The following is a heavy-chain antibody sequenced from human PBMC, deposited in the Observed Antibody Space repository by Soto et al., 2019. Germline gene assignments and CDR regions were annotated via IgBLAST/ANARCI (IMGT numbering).Heavy chain of an antibody. CDR2: IGTAGDT. V-gene: IGHV3-13*04. J-gene: IGHJ6*02. CDR1: GFTFSSYD. D-gene: IGHD3-22*01. Sequence: GGSLRLSCAASGFTFSSYDMHWVRQPKEKGLEWISAIGTAGDTYYPGSVKGRFTISRENAKNSLYLQMNSLRAGDTAAYYCTRSPSGGYHYYYGIDFWGQGTTVTVSS. CDR3: TRSPSGGYHYYYGIDF.